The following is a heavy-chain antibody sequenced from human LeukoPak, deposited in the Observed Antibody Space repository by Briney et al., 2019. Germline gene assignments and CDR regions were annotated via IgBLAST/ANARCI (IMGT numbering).Heavy chain of an antibody. Sequence: GGSLRLSCAASGFTFSDYYMSWIRQAPGKGLEWVSYISSSGSTIYYADSVKGRFTISRDNAKNSLYLQMNSLRAEDTAVYYCATSPRQTTVIRGGVYYWGQGTLVTVSS. CDR3: ATSPRQTTVIRGGVYY. CDR1: GFTFSDYY. J-gene: IGHJ4*02. D-gene: IGHD4-11*01. CDR2: ISSSGSTI. V-gene: IGHV3-11*04.